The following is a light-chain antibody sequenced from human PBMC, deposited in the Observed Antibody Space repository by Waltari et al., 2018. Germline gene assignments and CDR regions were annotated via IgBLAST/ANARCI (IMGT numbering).Light chain of an antibody. J-gene: IGKJ4*01. V-gene: IGKV1-9*01. Sequence: CRARQGIRRFLAWYQQKPGKAPKLLIYAASTLQSGVPSRFSGSGSGTDFSLTISSLQPEDFATYYCQQFNSYPLTFGGGTKVEIK. CDR2: AAS. CDR1: QGIRRF. CDR3: QQFNSYPLT.